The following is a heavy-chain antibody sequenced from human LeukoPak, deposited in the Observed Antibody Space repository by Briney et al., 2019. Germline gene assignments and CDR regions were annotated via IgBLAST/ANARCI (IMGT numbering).Heavy chain of an antibody. CDR2: ISADGGDI. CDR3: AKDPPHSDRSIYSDNS. D-gene: IGHD3-22*01. CDR1: GFIFSNNI. Sequence: PGGSLRLSCAASGFIFSNNIMNWVRQAPGKGLEWVSVISADGGDIYYADSVNGRFTISRDNSKYTLHLQMDSLRAEDTAVYYCAKDPPHSDRSIYSDNSWGQGTLVTVSS. V-gene: IGHV3-23*01. J-gene: IGHJ4*02.